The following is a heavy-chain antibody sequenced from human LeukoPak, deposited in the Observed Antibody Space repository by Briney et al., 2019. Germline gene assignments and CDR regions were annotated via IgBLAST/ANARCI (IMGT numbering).Heavy chain of an antibody. CDR2: IVVGSGNT. V-gene: IGHV1-58*01. Sequence: SVKVSCKASGFTFTSSAVQWVRQARGRRLEWIGWIVVGSGNTNYAQKFQERVTITRDMSTSTAYMELSSLRSEDTAVYYCAAGYYDSSGYYRLDAFDIWGQGTMVTVSS. CDR3: AAGYYDSSGYYRLDAFDI. D-gene: IGHD3-22*01. CDR1: GFTFTSSA. J-gene: IGHJ3*02.